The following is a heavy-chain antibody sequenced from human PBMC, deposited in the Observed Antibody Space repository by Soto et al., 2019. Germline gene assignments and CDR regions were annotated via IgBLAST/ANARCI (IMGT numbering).Heavy chain of an antibody. CDR3: ATATRSNPGGRLDV. CDR1: GDSFNDYA. Sequence: VQLEQSETEVRKPGSSVKLSCKTSGDSFNDYAISWVRQAPGQGLEWMGGIIPILNLVRYAEKFQGRVTHRGTGPTGTSYFGVTRFRSEDTATFYWATATRSNPGGRLDVWGLGTTVSVSS. J-gene: IGHJ6*02. D-gene: IGHD3-16*01. V-gene: IGHV1-69*01. CDR2: IIPILNLV.